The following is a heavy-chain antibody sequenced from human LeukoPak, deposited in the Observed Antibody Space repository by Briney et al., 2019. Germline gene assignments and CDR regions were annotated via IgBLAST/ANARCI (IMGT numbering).Heavy chain of an antibody. CDR1: GFTFSSYA. D-gene: IGHD1-26*01. CDR2: ISSSGSTI. V-gene: IGHV3-48*04. Sequence: PGGSLRLSCAASGFTFSSYAMHWVRQAPGKGLEWVSYISSSGSTIYYADSVKGRFTISRDNAKNSLYLQMNSLRAEDTAVYYCARDPSGSYIWFDPWGQGTLVTVSS. J-gene: IGHJ5*02. CDR3: ARDPSGSYIWFDP.